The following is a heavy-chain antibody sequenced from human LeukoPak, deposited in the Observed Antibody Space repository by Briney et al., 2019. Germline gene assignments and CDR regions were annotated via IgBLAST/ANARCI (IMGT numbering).Heavy chain of an antibody. V-gene: IGHV4-59*01. CDR2: IYYSGGT. J-gene: IGHJ4*02. CDR3: ASSLERGHGAHFDY. D-gene: IGHD3-16*02. CDR1: GGSINNYY. Sequence: PSETLSLTCSVSGGSINNYYWSWIRQPPGKGLEWIGYIYYSGGTKYNPSLKSRVTLSIDTSKNQFSLKLSSVTAADTAVYYCASSLERGHGAHFDYWGQGTLVTVSS.